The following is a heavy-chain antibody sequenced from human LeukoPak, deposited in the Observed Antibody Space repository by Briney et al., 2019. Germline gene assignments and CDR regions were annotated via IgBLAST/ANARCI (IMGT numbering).Heavy chain of an antibody. CDR1: GFTFDDYA. V-gene: IGHV3-9*03. J-gene: IGHJ4*02. Sequence: PGGSLRLSCAASGFTFDDYAMHWVRQAPGKGLEWVSGISWNSGSIGYADSVKGRFTISRDNAKNSLYLQMNSLRAEDMALYYCAKSGSGWYYFDYWGQGTLVTVSS. D-gene: IGHD6-13*01. CDR3: AKSGSGWYYFDY. CDR2: ISWNSGSI.